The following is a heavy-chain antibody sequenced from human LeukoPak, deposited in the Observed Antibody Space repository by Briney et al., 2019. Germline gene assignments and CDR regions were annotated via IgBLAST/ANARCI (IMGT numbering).Heavy chain of an antibody. CDR2: IFYGGST. CDR1: GGSFSGYY. D-gene: IGHD3-22*01. CDR3: ARRSGYSSSEDY. V-gene: IGHV4-59*08. Sequence: SETLSLTCAVYGGSFSGYYWSWIRRPPGKGLEWIGYIFYGGSTNYNPSLKSRVTISVDTSKNQFSLKLTSVTAADTAVYYCARRSGYSSSEDYWGQGAPVTVSS. J-gene: IGHJ4*02.